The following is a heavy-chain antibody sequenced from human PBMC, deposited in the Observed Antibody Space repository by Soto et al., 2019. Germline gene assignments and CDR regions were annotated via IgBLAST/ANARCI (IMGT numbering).Heavy chain of an antibody. CDR3: AKSRDGYNFYFYYGMDV. Sequence: QVQLVESGGGVGQPGRSLRLSCAASGFTFNNYGMHWVRQAPGKGLEWVAHILYDGGKNYYADSVKGRFTISRDNSKNTLYLQMNRLTAEDTAVYFCAKSRDGYNFYFYYGMDVWGQGTAVTVSS. D-gene: IGHD5-12*01. V-gene: IGHV3-30*18. J-gene: IGHJ6*02. CDR2: ILYDGGKN. CDR1: GFTFNNYG.